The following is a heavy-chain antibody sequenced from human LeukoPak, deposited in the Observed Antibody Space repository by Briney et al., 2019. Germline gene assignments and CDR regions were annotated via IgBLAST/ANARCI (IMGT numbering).Heavy chain of an antibody. CDR1: GFIVSSNY. CDR3: AKRQCRNSSWQETPPPYLDY. J-gene: IGHJ4*02. CDR2: ISSGGNT. D-gene: IGHD2-2*01. V-gene: IGHV3-53*01. Sequence: GGSLRLSCAASGFIVSSNYMSWVRQAPGKGLEWVSVISSGGNTYYADSVKGRFTISRDNSKNTVFLQMNSLRAEDTAVYYCAKRQCRNSSWQETPPPYLDYLGQGTLVTVSS.